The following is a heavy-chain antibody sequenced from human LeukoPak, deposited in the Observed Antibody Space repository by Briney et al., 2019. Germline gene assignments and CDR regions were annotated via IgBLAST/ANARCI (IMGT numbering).Heavy chain of an antibody. J-gene: IGHJ6*02. CDR3: AKDPGVAALYYYYGMDV. V-gene: IGHV3-23*01. CDR1: GFTFSSYA. CDR2: ISGSGGST. D-gene: IGHD2-15*01. Sequence: QPGGSLRLSCAASGFTFSSYAMGWVRQAPGKGLEWVSAISGSGGSTYYADSVKGRFTISRDNSKNTLYLQMNSLRAEDTAVYYCAKDPGVAALYYYYGMDVWGQGTTVTVSS.